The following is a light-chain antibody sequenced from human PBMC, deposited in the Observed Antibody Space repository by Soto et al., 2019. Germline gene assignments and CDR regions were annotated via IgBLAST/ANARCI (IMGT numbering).Light chain of an antibody. V-gene: IGLV2-8*01. Sequence: QSALTQPPSASGSPGQSVTVSCTGTNSDVGAYNYVYWYQQHPGKAPELIIYEVSKRPSGVPDRFSGSKSGNTASLTVSGLQAEDEADYYCSSYAGSNNFVVFGGGTKVTVL. CDR1: NSDVGAYNY. CDR3: SSYAGSNNFVV. CDR2: EVS. J-gene: IGLJ2*01.